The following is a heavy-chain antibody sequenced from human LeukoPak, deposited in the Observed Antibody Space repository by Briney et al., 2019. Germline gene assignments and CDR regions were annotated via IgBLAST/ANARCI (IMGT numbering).Heavy chain of an antibody. Sequence: GGSLRLSCAASGFTFSSYSMNWVRQAPGKGLEWVSSISSSSSYIYYADSVKGRFTISRDNAKNSLYLQMNSLRAEDTAVYYCARDGAYSSSWYYFDYWGQGTLVTVSS. D-gene: IGHD6-13*01. V-gene: IGHV3-21*04. CDR2: ISSSSSYI. J-gene: IGHJ4*02. CDR1: GFTFSSYS. CDR3: ARDGAYSSSWYYFDY.